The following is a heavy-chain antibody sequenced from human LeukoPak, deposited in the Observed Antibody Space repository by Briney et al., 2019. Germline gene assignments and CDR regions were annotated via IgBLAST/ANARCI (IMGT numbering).Heavy chain of an antibody. Sequence: SETLSLTCTVSGGSISGSWVWVRQPPGKGLEWIGSLHYSGSIYYSPSLKSRVTITINNSNNQFSQKLTSVTAADTAIYYWARHPTGFPNWFDPWGQGILVTVSS. V-gene: IGHV4-39*01. CDR2: LHYSGSI. D-gene: IGHD2-21*01. CDR1: GGSISGS. CDR3: ARHPTGFPNWFDP. J-gene: IGHJ5*02.